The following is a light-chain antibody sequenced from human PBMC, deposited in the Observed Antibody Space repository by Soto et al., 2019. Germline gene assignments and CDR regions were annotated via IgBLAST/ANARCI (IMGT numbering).Light chain of an antibody. CDR3: QQRSNWPPIT. J-gene: IGKJ5*01. CDR2: GAS. Sequence: EIVLTQSPGTLSLSPGERATLSCRASQSVSSSYLAWYQQKPGQPPRLLIYGASSRATGIPDRFSGSGSGTEFTLTISSLQSEDFAVYYCQQRSNWPPITFGQGTRLEIK. V-gene: IGKV3D-20*02. CDR1: QSVSSSY.